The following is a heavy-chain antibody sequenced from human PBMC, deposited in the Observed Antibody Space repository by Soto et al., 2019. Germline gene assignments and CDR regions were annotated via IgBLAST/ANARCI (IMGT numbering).Heavy chain of an antibody. D-gene: IGHD4-17*01. CDR1: GFTLSNSG. CDR3: AKSTSGYGGASDF. J-gene: IGHJ4*02. CDR2: IAYEGKTA. V-gene: IGHV3-30*18. Sequence: LRLSCEVSGFTLSNSGIHWVRQAPDKGLECVATIAYEGKTANYADSAKGRFTISRDISKSTVYLQMNSLRREDTATYYCAKSTSGYGGASDFWGQGTVVTVSS.